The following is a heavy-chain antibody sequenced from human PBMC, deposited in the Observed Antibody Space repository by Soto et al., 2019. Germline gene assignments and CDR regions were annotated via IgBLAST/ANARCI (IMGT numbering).Heavy chain of an antibody. V-gene: IGHV4-59*01. Sequence: SETLSLTCTVSGGSISSYYWSWIRQPPGNGLEWIGYIYYSGSTNYNPSLKSRVTISVDTSKNQFSLKLSSVTAADTAVYYCARGGDYYDSSGYPFDYWGQGTLVTVSS. D-gene: IGHD3-22*01. CDR1: GGSISSYY. CDR2: IYYSGST. J-gene: IGHJ4*02. CDR3: ARGGDYYDSSGYPFDY.